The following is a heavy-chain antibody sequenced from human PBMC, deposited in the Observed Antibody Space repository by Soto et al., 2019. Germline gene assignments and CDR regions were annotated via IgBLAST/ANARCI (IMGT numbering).Heavy chain of an antibody. CDR1: GFTVRTND. J-gene: IGHJ4*02. D-gene: IGHD6-19*01. CDR3: ARDGSGPFDY. V-gene: IGHV3-66*01. Sequence: EVQLVESGGGLIQAGGSLRLSCAASGFTVRTNDMSWVRQAPGKGLEWIALIHRVENSKYSDSTYYADSVRYRFTISRDNSKNTVDLQMNDLSAEDTAMYYCARDGSGPFDYWGQGSLVTVSS. CDR2: IHRVENSKYSDST.